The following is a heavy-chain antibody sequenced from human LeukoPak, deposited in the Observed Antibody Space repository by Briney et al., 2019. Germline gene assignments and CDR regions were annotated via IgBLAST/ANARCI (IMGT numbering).Heavy chain of an antibody. CDR2: ISYDGSNK. Sequence: GRSLRLSCAASGFTFSSYGMHWVRQAPGKGLEWVAVISYDGSNKYYADSVKGRFTISRDNSKNTLYLQMNSLRAEDTAVYYWATSNKVYCSSTSCYTGLDYWGQGTLVTVSS. J-gene: IGHJ4*02. CDR1: GFTFSSYG. V-gene: IGHV3-30*03. CDR3: ATSNKVYCSSTSCYTGLDY. D-gene: IGHD2-2*02.